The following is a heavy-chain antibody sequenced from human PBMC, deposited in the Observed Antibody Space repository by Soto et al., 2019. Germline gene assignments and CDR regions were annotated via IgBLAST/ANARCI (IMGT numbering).Heavy chain of an antibody. CDR1: GGSISSSSYY. J-gene: IGHJ5*02. Sequence: SETLSLTCTVSGGSISSSSYYWGWIRQPPGKGLEWIGSIYYSGSTYYNPSLKSRVTISVDTSKNQFSLKLSSVTAADTAVYYCARGRNWFDPWGQGTLVTVSP. V-gene: IGHV4-39*01. CDR3: ARGRNWFDP. CDR2: IYYSGST.